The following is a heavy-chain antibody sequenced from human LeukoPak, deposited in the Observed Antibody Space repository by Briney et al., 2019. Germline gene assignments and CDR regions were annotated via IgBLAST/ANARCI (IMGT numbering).Heavy chain of an antibody. D-gene: IGHD4-17*01. Sequence: PGRSLRLSCAAPGFTFDDYAMHWVRQAPGKGLEWVSGISWNSGSIGYADSVKGRFTISRDNAKNSLYLQMNSLRAEDTALYYCAKDTDYGDYRPFDAFDIWGQGTMVTVSS. J-gene: IGHJ3*02. CDR2: ISWNSGSI. V-gene: IGHV3-9*01. CDR3: AKDTDYGDYRPFDAFDI. CDR1: GFTFDDYA.